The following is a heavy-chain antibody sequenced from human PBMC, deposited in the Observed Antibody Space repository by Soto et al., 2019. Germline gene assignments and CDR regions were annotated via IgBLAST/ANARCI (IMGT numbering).Heavy chain of an antibody. CDR2: ISSSSYI. J-gene: IGHJ3*02. CDR3: ARDVPGSRYCSSTSCPQDI. D-gene: IGHD2-2*01. V-gene: IGHV3-21*01. CDR1: GFTFSSYS. Sequence: PGGSLRLSCAASGFTFSSYSMNWVRQAPGKGLEWVSSISSSSYIYYADSVKGRFTISRDNAKNSLYLQMNSLRAEDTAVYYCARDVPGSRYCSSTSCPQDIWGQGTMVTVSS.